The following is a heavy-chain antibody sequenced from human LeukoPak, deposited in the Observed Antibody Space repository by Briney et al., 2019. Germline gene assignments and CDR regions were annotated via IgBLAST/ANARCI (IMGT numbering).Heavy chain of an antibody. V-gene: IGHV3-7*01. J-gene: IGHJ4*02. Sequence: PGGSLRLSCAASGFTCSSYWMSWVRQAPGKGLEWVANIKQDESEKYYVDSVKGRFTISRDNAKNSLYLQMNSLRAEDTAVYYCARIRRGWSENWDYWGQGTVVTVSS. CDR1: GFTCSSYW. D-gene: IGHD6-19*01. CDR2: IKQDESEK. CDR3: ARIRRGWSENWDY.